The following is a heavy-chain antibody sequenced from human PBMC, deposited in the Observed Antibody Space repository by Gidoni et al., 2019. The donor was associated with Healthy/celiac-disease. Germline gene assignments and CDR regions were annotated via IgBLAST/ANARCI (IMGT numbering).Heavy chain of an antibody. CDR1: GGSIRSYY. J-gene: IGHJ6*02. CDR2: IYYSGST. D-gene: IGHD3-22*01. Sequence: QVQLQASRPGLVKPSETLSLICTVSGGSIRSYYWSWIRQPPGKGLEWIGYIYYSGSTNYNPSLKSRVTISVDTSKNQFSLKLSSVTAADTAVYYCARLNPSGYLPIDGMDVWGQGTTVTVSS. CDR3: ARLNPSGYLPIDGMDV. V-gene: IGHV4-59*08.